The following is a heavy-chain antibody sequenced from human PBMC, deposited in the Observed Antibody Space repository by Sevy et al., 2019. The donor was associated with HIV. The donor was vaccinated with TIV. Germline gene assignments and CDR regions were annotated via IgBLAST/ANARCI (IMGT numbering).Heavy chain of an antibody. CDR3: ARLPTGLQSFNYLLSTYFDS. Sequence: GGSLRLSCAASGVSLNTYSMNWVRQAPGKGLEWVSSISDTSGYIFYADSLKGRFTISRDNANNSLSLQIDGLRAEDTAVYYCARLPTGLQSFNYLLSTYFDSWGQGTLVTVSS. V-gene: IGHV3-21*01. CDR1: GVSLNTYS. CDR2: ISDTSGYI. J-gene: IGHJ4*02. D-gene: IGHD4-4*01.